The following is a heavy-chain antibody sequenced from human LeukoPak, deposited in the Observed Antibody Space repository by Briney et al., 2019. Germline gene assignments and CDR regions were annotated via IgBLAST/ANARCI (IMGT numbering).Heavy chain of an antibody. J-gene: IGHJ4*02. CDR1: GGSISSSSYY. Sequence: KTSETLSLTCTVSGGSISSSSYYWGWIRQPPGKGLEWIGSIYYSGSTYYNPSLKSRVTISVDTSKNQFSLKLSSVTAADTAVYYCAAWQWLVGLYDYWGQGTLVTVSS. D-gene: IGHD6-19*01. V-gene: IGHV4-39*07. CDR2: IYYSGST. CDR3: AAWQWLVGLYDY.